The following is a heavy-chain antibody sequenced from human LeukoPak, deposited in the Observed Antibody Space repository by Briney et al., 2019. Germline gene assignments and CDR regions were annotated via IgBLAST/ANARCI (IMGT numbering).Heavy chain of an antibody. J-gene: IGHJ4*02. V-gene: IGHV3-30-3*01. Sequence: PGGSLRLSCAATGFTFSNYAIHWGGQAPGKGLEWVAFISDDGSRQHYADSVKGRFTISRDNSKNTLNLQMNSLRAEDAAGYYCGKDRTGTYTLDYWGQGTLVTVSS. D-gene: IGHD3-10*01. CDR3: GKDRTGTYTLDY. CDR1: GFTFSNYA. CDR2: ISDDGSRQ.